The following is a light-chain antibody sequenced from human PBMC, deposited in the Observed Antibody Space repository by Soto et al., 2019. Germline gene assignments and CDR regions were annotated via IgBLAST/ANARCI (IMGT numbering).Light chain of an antibody. CDR2: GVS. Sequence: QSVLTQPASVSGSPGHSITISCTGTYSDVGSWNLVSGYQQYPGKAPKLVIFGVSERPSWISNRFSGSKSGNTASLTIFGLPAEDEDVYYCCSYAGPSTFVIFGGGTKLTVL. CDR3: CSYAGPSTFVI. J-gene: IGLJ2*01. CDR1: YSDVGSWNL. V-gene: IGLV2-23*02.